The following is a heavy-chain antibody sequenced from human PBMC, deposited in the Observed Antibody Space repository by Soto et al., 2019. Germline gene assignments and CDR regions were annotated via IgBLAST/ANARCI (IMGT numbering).Heavy chain of an antibody. CDR3: ARQLSSSEYYFDY. V-gene: IGHV5-10-1*01. CDR1: GCSLHIPW. Sequence: ISLKRFGCSLHIPWHRCVRQRPGKGLEWMGRIDPRDSYTNYSPSFQGHVTISADKSISTAYLQWSSLKASDTAMYYCARQLSSSEYYFDYWGQGSLVTVAS. CDR2: IDPRDSYT. D-gene: IGHD6-6*01. J-gene: IGHJ4*02.